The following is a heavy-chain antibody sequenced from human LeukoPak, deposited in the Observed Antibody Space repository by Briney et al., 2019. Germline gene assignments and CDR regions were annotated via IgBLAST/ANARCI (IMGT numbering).Heavy chain of an antibody. J-gene: IGHJ4*02. V-gene: IGHV3-30*04. CDR2: ISYDGSNK. CDR1: GFTFSSYA. CDR3: AKDAQLVFFDY. Sequence: GGSLRLSCAASGFTFSSYAMHWVRQAPGKGLEWVAVISYDGSNKYYADSVKGRFTISRDNSKNTLYLQMNSLRAEDTAVYYCAKDAQLVFFDYWGQGTLVTVSS. D-gene: IGHD6-13*01.